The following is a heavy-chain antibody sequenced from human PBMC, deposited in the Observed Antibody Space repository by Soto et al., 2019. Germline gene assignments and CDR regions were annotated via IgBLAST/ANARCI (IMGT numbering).Heavy chain of an antibody. D-gene: IGHD2-2*01. CDR2: ISAYNGNT. CDR1: GYTFTSYG. J-gene: IGHJ5*02. CDR3: ARDSLVVVPAAMSGVDRNWFDP. Sequence: ASVKVSCKASGYTFTSYGISWVRQAPGHGLEWMGWISAYNGNTNYAQKLQGRVTMTTDTSTSTAYMELRSLRSDDTAVYYCARDSLVVVPAAMSGVDRNWFDPWG. V-gene: IGHV1-18*01.